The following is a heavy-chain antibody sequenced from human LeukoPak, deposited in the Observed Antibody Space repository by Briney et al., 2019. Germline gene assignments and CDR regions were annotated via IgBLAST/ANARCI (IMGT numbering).Heavy chain of an antibody. CDR2: MNPNSGNT. Sequence: ASVKVSCQASGYTFTDYEINWVRQAPGQALEWVGWMNPNSGNTDYAEKLQGRITISRNISIGTAYMELSSLRSEDRAVYYCAGVASQWLAPIDTWGQGTLVTVSS. CDR1: GYTFTDYE. CDR3: AGVASQWLAPIDT. V-gene: IGHV1-8*03. J-gene: IGHJ5*02. D-gene: IGHD6-19*01.